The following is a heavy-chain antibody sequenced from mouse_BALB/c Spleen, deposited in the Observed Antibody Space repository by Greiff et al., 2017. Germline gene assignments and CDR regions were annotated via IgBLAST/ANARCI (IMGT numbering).Heavy chain of an antibody. Sequence: EVNVVESGGGLVKPGGSLKLSCAASGFTFSSYTMSWVRQTPEKRLEWVATISSGGSYTYYPDSVKGRFTISRDNAKNTLYLQMSSLKSDDTAMYYCTRDRYDFDYWGQGTTLTVSS. J-gene: IGHJ2*01. CDR2: ISSGGSYT. CDR1: GFTFSSYT. CDR3: TRDRYDFDY. D-gene: IGHD2-14*01. V-gene: IGHV5-6-4*01.